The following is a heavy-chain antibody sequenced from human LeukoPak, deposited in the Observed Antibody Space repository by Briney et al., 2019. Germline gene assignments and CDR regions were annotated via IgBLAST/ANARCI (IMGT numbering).Heavy chain of an antibody. CDR2: INPNSGGT. D-gene: IGHD4-23*01. J-gene: IGHJ4*02. CDR3: ARDLRLFGGNSGY. CDR1: GYTFTGYY. Sequence: GASVKVSCKASGYTFTGYYMHWVRQAPGQGLEWMGWINPNSGGTNYAQKFQGRVTMTRDGSISTAYMELSRLRSDDTAVYYCARDLRLFGGNSGYWGQGTLVTVSS. V-gene: IGHV1-2*02.